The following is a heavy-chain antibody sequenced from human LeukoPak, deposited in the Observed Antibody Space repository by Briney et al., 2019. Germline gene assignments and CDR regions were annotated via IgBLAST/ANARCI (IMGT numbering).Heavy chain of an antibody. CDR2: INHSGST. V-gene: IGHV4-34*01. CDR3: ATPGSDSSGGNWFDP. J-gene: IGHJ5*02. D-gene: IGHD3-22*01. CDR1: GGSFSGYY. Sequence: SETLSLTCAVYGGSFSGYYWSWIRQPPGKGLEWIGEINHSGSTNCNPSLKSRVTISVDTSKNQFSLKLSSVTAADTAVYYCATPGSDSSGGNWFDPWGQGTLVTVSS.